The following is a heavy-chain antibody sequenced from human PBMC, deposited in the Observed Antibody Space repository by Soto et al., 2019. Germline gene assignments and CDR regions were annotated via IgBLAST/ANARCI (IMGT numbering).Heavy chain of an antibody. Sequence: EVQLVESGGGLVQPGGSLRLSCAASGFTFSSYWMHWVRQAPGKGLVWVSRIDNAGSSVRYADSVKGRFTISRDNAKNTLYLQMNSLRAEDTAVYYCTRVGGSVSGMDVWGRGTTVTVSS. CDR1: GFTFSSYW. CDR2: IDNAGSSV. J-gene: IGHJ6*02. CDR3: TRVGGSVSGMDV. V-gene: IGHV3-74*01. D-gene: IGHD1-26*01.